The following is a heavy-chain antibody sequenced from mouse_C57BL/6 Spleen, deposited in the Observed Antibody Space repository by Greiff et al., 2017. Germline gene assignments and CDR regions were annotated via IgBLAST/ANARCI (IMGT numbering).Heavy chain of an antibody. J-gene: IGHJ1*03. CDR3: ARTSVYWYFDV. CDR1: GFTFSDSG. Sequence: EVKLEESGGGLVKPGGSLKLSCAASGFTFSDSGMHWVRQAPEKGLEWVAYISSGSSTIYYADTVKGRFTISRDNAKNTLFLQMTSLRSEDTAMXYCARTSVYWYFDVWGTGTTVTVSS. V-gene: IGHV5-17*01. CDR2: ISSGSSTI.